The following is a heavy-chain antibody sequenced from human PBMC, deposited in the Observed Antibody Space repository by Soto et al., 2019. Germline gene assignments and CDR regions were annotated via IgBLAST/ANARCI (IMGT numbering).Heavy chain of an antibody. CDR1: GGSFSGYY. Sequence: QVQLQQWGAGLLKPSETLSLTCAVYGGSFSGYYWSWIRQPPGKGLEWMGEINHSGSTNYNPSLKSRVTISVDTSKNQFSLKLSSVTAEDTAVYYCARGLNGYSYGSQYDYYFDFWGQGTLVTVSS. D-gene: IGHD5-18*01. CDR2: INHSGST. V-gene: IGHV4-34*01. CDR3: ARGLNGYSYGSQYDYYFDF. J-gene: IGHJ4*02.